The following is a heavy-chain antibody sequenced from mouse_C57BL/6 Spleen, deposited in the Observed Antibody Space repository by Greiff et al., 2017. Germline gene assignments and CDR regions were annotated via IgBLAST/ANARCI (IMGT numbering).Heavy chain of an antibody. Sequence: QVQLQQPGAELVMPGASVKLSCKASGYTFTSYWMHWVKQRPGQGLEWIGEIDPSDSYTNYNQKFKGKSTLTVDKSSSTAYMQLSSLTSEDSAVXYCARMNYFAYWGQGTLVTVSA. CDR3: ARMNYFAY. CDR1: GYTFTSYW. CDR2: IDPSDSYT. D-gene: IGHD1-1*01. V-gene: IGHV1-69*01. J-gene: IGHJ3*01.